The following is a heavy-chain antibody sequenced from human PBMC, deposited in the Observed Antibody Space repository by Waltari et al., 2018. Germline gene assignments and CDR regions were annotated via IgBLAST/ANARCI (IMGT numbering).Heavy chain of an antibody. CDR2: IWYDGSNK. J-gene: IGHJ4*02. CDR1: GFTFSSYG. V-gene: IGHV3-30*18. D-gene: IGHD3-22*01. Sequence: QVQLVESGGGVVQPGRSLRLSCAASGFTFSSYGMHWVRQAPGKGLEWVAVIWYDGSNKYYADSVKGRFTISRDNSKNTLYLQMNSLRAEDTAMYYCAKDSKYYDSSGYYFDYWGQGTLVTVSS. CDR3: AKDSKYYDSSGYYFDY.